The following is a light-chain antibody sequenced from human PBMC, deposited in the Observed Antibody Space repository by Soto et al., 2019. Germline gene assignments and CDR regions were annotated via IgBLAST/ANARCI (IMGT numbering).Light chain of an antibody. V-gene: IGKV3-11*01. CDR2: DAS. Sequence: EIVLTPSPAALSLSPGARATLSCRASQSVSSYLAWYQQKPGQAPRLLIYDASNRATGIPARFSGSGSGTDFTLTISRLEPEDFAVYYCQQYGSSITFGQGTRLEV. J-gene: IGKJ5*01. CDR1: QSVSSY. CDR3: QQYGSSIT.